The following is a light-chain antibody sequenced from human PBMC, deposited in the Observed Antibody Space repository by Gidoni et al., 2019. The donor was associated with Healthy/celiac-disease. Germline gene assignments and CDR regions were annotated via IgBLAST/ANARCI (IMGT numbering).Light chain of an antibody. Sequence: DIVLTQSPLSLLVTPGEPTSIFCRSSQRLLHSNGYNYLDWYLQKPGQSRQLLIYLGSNRASGDPDRFSGSGAGTDFTLKISRVETEDVGVYYCRQALQTWTFGQGTKVEIK. CDR3: RQALQTWT. J-gene: IGKJ1*01. V-gene: IGKV2-28*01. CDR1: QRLLHSNGYNY. CDR2: LGS.